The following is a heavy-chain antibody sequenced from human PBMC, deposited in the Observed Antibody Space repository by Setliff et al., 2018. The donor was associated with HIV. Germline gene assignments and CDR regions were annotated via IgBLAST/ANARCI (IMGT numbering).Heavy chain of an antibody. Sequence: SETLSLTCTVSDDSISSNYWSWIRQSAGKGLEWVGRIYTGGRTNYNPSLKGRVTMSVDTSKNQFSLRLTSVTAADTALYYCARGRFHRLHRPYSGSGSLGIQYFDYWGQGTLVTVSS. D-gene: IGHD3-10*01. J-gene: IGHJ4*02. V-gene: IGHV4-4*07. CDR3: ARGRFHRLHRPYSGSGSLGIQYFDY. CDR1: DDSISSNY. CDR2: IYTGGRT.